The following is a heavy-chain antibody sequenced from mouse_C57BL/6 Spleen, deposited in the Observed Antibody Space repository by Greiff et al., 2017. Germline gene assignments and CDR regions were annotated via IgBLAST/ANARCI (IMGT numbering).Heavy chain of an antibody. D-gene: IGHD4-1*01. CDR3: ARSGLGRDAMDY. J-gene: IGHJ4*01. V-gene: IGHV1-69*01. CDR1: GYTFTSYW. CDR2: IDPSDSYT. Sequence: QVQLKQPGAELVMPGASVKLSCKASGYTFTSYWMHWVKQRPGQGLEWIGEIDPSDSYTNYNQKFKGKSTLTVDKSSSTAYMQLSSLTSEDSAVYYCARSGLGRDAMDYWGQGTSVTVSS.